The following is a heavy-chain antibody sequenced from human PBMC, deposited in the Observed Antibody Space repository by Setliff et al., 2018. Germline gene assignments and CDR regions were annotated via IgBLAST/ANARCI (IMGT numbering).Heavy chain of an antibody. V-gene: IGHV3-7*03. CDR3: ARGGHSGYRSSFFNF. CDR2: IKHDGREI. Sequence: ETLSLTCTVSGGSISSSSYYWGWIRQPPGKGLEWVANIKHDGREIHYVDSVKGRFTISRDNTKNSLYLQMNSLRADDTAVYYCARGGHSGYRSSFFNFWGQGTLVTVSS. CDR1: GGSISSSSYY. D-gene: IGHD5-12*01. J-gene: IGHJ4*02.